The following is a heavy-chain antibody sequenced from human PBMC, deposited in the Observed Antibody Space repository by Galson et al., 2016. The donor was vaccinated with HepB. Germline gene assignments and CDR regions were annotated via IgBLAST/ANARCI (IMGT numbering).Heavy chain of an antibody. CDR3: TRRKGKMYYFDY. J-gene: IGHJ4*02. V-gene: IGHV3-73*01. CDR2: IRSKANNYAT. D-gene: IGHD3-16*01. Sequence: SLRLSCAASGFTFSDSAMHWVRQASGKGLEWVGRIRSKANNYATAYAASVKGRFTISRTDSKNTAYLQLNSLKTEDTAVYYGTRRKGKMYYFDYWGQGTLVTVSS. CDR1: GFTFSDSA.